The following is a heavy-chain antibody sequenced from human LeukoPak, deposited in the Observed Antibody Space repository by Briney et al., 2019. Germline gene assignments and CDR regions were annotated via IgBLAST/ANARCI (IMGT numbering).Heavy chain of an antibody. Sequence: SETLSLTCTVSGGSISSYYWSWIRQPPGKGLEWIGYIYYSGSTNYNPSLKSRVTISVDTSKNQFSLKLSSVTAADTAVYYCARARIITGYFDYWGQGTLVTVSS. CDR2: IYYSGST. V-gene: IGHV4-59*01. CDR3: ARARIITGYFDY. J-gene: IGHJ4*02. CDR1: GGSISSYY. D-gene: IGHD3-16*01.